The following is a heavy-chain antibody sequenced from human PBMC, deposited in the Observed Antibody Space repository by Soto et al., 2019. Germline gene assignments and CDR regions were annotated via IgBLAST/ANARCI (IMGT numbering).Heavy chain of an antibody. CDR3: AHRSSGWQYYFDY. V-gene: IGHV2-5*02. CDR1: GFSLSARGMG. CDR2: IYWDGDK. J-gene: IGHJ4*02. D-gene: IGHD6-19*01. Sequence: QITLNESGPTLVKPTQTLTLTCTFSGFSLSARGMGVGWIRQPPGKALEWLALIYWDGDKWYSPSLRSRLTITEATSKDQVVLATTNMDPVDTATYYCAHRSSGWQYYFDYWGQGTLVTVSS.